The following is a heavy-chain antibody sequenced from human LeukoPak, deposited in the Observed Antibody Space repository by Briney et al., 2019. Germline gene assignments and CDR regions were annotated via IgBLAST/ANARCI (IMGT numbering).Heavy chain of an antibody. CDR2: INHSGST. CDR3: ARPTTLYSSEGGAFDI. V-gene: IGHV4-34*01. CDR1: GGSFSGYY. Sequence: SETLSLTCAVYGGSFSGYYWSWIRQPPGKGLEWIGEINHSGSTNYNPSLKSRVTISVDTSKNQFSLKLSSVTAADTAVYYSARPTTLYSSEGGAFDIWGQGTMVTVSS. D-gene: IGHD6-25*01. J-gene: IGHJ3*02.